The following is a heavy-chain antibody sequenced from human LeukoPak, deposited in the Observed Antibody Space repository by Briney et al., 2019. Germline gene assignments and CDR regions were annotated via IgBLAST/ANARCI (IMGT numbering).Heavy chain of an antibody. D-gene: IGHD3-10*01. CDR2: IYYSGST. CDR1: GGSISSSSYY. J-gene: IGHJ4*02. CDR3: ARSRYGSGSFYFDY. V-gene: IGHV4-39*01. Sequence: PSETLSLTCTVSGGSISSSSYYWGWIRQPPGKGLEWIGSIYYSGSTYYNPSLKSRVTISVDTSKNQFSLKLSSVTAADTAVYYCARSRYGSGSFYFDYWGQGTLVTVSS.